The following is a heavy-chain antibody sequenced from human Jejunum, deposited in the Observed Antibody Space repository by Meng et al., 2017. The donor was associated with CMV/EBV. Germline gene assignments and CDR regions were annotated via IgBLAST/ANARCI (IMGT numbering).Heavy chain of an antibody. CDR1: GYTVTDDF. D-gene: IGHD5-12*01. Sequence: KASGYTVTDDFIQWMRQAPGLGLEWMGWIKFNSGGTNYAQKFQGRVTMTRDTSVSTAYMELNSLRSDDTAVYYCVPYSGSSFRFDPWGQGTQVTVSS. V-gene: IGHV1-2*02. J-gene: IGHJ5*02. CDR2: IKFNSGGT. CDR3: VPYSGSSFRFDP.